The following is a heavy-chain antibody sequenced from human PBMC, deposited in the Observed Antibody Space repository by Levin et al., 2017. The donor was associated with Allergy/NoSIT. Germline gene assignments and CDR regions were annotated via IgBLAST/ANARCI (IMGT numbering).Heavy chain of an antibody. CDR2: IYPGDSDT. D-gene: IGHD4-17*01. V-gene: IGHV5-51*01. J-gene: IGHJ4*02. Sequence: GESLKISCKGSGYSSTSYWIGWVRQMPGKGLEWMGVIYPGDSDTRYSPSFQGQVTISAEKSISTAYLQWNSLKASDTVMYFCARHPWGDLAVTGRVRAGDYWGQGTLVIVSS. CDR3: ARHPWGDLAVTGRVRAGDY. CDR1: GYSSTSYW.